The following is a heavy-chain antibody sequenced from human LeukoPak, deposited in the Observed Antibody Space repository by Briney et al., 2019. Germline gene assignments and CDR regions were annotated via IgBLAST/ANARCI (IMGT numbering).Heavy chain of an antibody. Sequence: PSETLSLTCAVYGGSFSGYYWSWIRQPPGKGLEWIGEINHSGSTNYNPSLKSRVTISVDTSKNQFSLNLTSVTAADTAVYYCARHYSSRYYSYGMDVWGQGTTVTVSS. V-gene: IGHV4-34*01. D-gene: IGHD6-13*01. J-gene: IGHJ6*02. CDR1: GGSFSGYY. CDR2: INHSGST. CDR3: ARHYSSRYYSYGMDV.